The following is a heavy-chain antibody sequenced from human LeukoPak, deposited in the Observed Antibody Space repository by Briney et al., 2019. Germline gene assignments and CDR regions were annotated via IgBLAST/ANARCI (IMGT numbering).Heavy chain of an antibody. Sequence: PSETLSLTCTVSGGSISSYYWSWIRQPPGKGLEWIGYIYYSGSTNYNPSLKSRVTISVDTSKNQFSLKLSSVTAADTAVYYCARADARITIFGVVIKEINWLDPWGQGTLVTVSS. V-gene: IGHV4-59*01. J-gene: IGHJ5*02. CDR2: IYYSGST. D-gene: IGHD3-3*01. CDR3: ARADARITIFGVVIKEINWLDP. CDR1: GGSISSYY.